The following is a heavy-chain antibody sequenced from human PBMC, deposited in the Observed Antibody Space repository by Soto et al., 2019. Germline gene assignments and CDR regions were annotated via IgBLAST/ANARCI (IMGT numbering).Heavy chain of an antibody. CDR2: IHYNGNT. CDR1: GGSISSYS. Sequence: SESLSPTCTVSGGSISSYSWSWIRQPPGKGLEWIGNIHYNGNTKYSPSLKSRVTMSVDTSKNHFSLKLISVTTADTAVYFCAREGNLGRWIQPLDSWGQGTLVTVSS. V-gene: IGHV4-59*01. J-gene: IGHJ4*02. D-gene: IGHD2-2*03. CDR3: AREGNLGRWIQPLDS.